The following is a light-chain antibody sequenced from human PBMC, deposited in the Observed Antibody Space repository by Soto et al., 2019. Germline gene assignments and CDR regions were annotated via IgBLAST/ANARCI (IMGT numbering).Light chain of an antibody. Sequence: QSALTQPASVSGSPGQSITISCTGTSSDVGSYNLVSWYQQHPGKAPKLMIYEGSKRPSGVSNRFSGSKSGNTASLTISVLQAEDEADYYCCSYAGSSTPHYVFGTGTKVTVL. V-gene: IGLV2-23*01. J-gene: IGLJ1*01. CDR3: CSYAGSSTPHYV. CDR1: SSDVGSYNL. CDR2: EGS.